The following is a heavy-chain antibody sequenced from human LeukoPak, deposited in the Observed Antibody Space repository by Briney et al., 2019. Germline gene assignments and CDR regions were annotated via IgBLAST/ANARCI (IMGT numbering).Heavy chain of an antibody. Sequence: ASVKVSCKASGYTFTGYYMHWVRQAPGQGLEWMGWINPNSGGTNYAQKFQGWVTMTRDTSISTAYMELSRLRSDDTAVYYCARDHGTRHPWSGCLHSYYYYGMDVWGQGTTVTVSS. CDR1: GYTFTGYY. D-gene: IGHD3-3*01. CDR3: ARDHGTRHPWSGCLHSYYYYGMDV. V-gene: IGHV1-2*04. J-gene: IGHJ6*02. CDR2: INPNSGGT.